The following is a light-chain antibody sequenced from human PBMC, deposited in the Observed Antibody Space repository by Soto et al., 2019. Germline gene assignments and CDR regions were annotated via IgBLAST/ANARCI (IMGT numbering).Light chain of an antibody. CDR2: GAS. Sequence: ETLLTQSPATLSVSPGERATLSCIARHSVNNNLTWYQQNLGQAPRVLISGASTRATGIPARSTGSGSGTEFILTISSLQSEDSAVYYCQEYNTWPWTFGQGTKVDI. V-gene: IGKV3-15*01. CDR3: QEYNTWPWT. J-gene: IGKJ1*01. CDR1: HSVNNN.